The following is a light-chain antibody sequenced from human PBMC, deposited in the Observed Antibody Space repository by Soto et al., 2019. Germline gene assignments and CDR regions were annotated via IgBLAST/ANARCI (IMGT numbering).Light chain of an antibody. CDR1: ESVNNK. Sequence: EVVLTQSPATLSVSPGERATLSCRASESVNNKLGWYQQKPGQAPRLLIYRASTRATGIPARFSGSGSGTEFTLTISSLQSEDSAVYYCHQYNNWFTYSLGQGKRLEI. V-gene: IGKV3-15*01. J-gene: IGKJ5*01. CDR2: RAS. CDR3: HQYNNWFTYS.